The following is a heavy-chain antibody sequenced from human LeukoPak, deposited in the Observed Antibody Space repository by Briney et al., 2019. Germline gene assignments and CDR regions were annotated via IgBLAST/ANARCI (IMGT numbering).Heavy chain of an antibody. Sequence: ASVKVSCKASGYTFTSYYMHWVRQAPGQGLEWMGIINPSGGSTSYAQKFQGRVTMTRDTSTSTVYMELSSLRSEDTAVYYCARVPIRRQYYYDSSGLAFDYWGQGTLVTVSS. CDR2: INPSGGST. V-gene: IGHV1-46*01. D-gene: IGHD3-22*01. J-gene: IGHJ4*02. CDR3: ARVPIRRQYYYDSSGLAFDY. CDR1: GYTFTSYY.